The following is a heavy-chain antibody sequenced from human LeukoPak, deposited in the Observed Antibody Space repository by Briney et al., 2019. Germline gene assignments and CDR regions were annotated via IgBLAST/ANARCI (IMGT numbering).Heavy chain of an antibody. Sequence: GGSLRLSCSASGFTFSRYAMHWVRQAPGKGLEYVSVISSNGGSRYYADSVKGRFTISRDNSKNTLYLQMNSLRAEDTAVYYCAKPRPSYSSSWYDPWGQGTLVTVSS. D-gene: IGHD6-13*01. V-gene: IGHV3-64*04. CDR1: GFTFSRYA. CDR3: AKPRPSYSSSWYDP. CDR2: ISSNGGSR. J-gene: IGHJ5*02.